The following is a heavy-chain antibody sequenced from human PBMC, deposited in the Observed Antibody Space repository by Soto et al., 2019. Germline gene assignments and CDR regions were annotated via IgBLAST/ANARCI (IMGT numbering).Heavy chain of an antibody. J-gene: IGHJ4*02. CDR3: ARSLGYCSGGSCDY. CDR2: INAGNGNT. V-gene: IGHV1-3*01. Sequence: QVQLVQSGAEVKKPGASVKVSCKASGYTFTSYAMHWVRQAPGQRLEWMGRINAGNGNTKYSQKFQGRVTITRDTSASTAYMELSSLRSEDTAVYYSARSLGYCSGGSCDYWGQGTLVIVSS. CDR1: GYTFTSYA. D-gene: IGHD2-15*01.